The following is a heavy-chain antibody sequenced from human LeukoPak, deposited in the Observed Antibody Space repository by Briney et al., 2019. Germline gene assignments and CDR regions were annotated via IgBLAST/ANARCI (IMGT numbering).Heavy chain of an antibody. D-gene: IGHD2-21*02. CDR1: GFTFSTYS. V-gene: IGHV3-48*01. Sequence: PGGSLRLSCAASGFTFSTYSMNWVRQAPGKGLEWVSYISYTNIIYYADSVKGRFTISRDNAKNSLYLQMNSLRAEDTAVYYCAKASWGGGDDYWGQGTLVTVSS. J-gene: IGHJ4*02. CDR2: ISYTNII. CDR3: AKASWGGGDDY.